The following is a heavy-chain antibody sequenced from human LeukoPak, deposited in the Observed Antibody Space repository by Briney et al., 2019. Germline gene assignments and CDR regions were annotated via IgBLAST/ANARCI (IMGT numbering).Heavy chain of an antibody. D-gene: IGHD3/OR15-3a*01. CDR3: AKRGVVIRVILVGFHKEAYYFDS. CDR2: ISGSGGTK. V-gene: IGHV3-23*01. CDR1: GFTFSNAW. J-gene: IGHJ4*02. Sequence: GSLRLSCAASGFTFSNAWMSWVRQAPGKGLEWVAGISGSGGTKTYADSVKGRFTISRDNSKNTLFLQMNSLRAEDTAVYFCAKRGVVIRVILVGFHKEAYYFDSWGQGALVAVSS.